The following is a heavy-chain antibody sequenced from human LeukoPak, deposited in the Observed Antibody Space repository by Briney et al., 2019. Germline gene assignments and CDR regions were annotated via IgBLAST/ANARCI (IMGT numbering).Heavy chain of an antibody. CDR1: GFTVSNNY. D-gene: IGHD3-16*01. Sequence: GGSLRLSCAASGFTVSNNYMSWVRQAPGQGLDWVSTIYRSGTPHYADSVKGRFTISRGNSKNTLYLQMNSLRAEDTAVYFCARSGGHTFESWGQGTLVTVS. CDR3: ARSGGHTFES. V-gene: IGHV3-66*01. CDR2: IYRSGTP. J-gene: IGHJ5*01.